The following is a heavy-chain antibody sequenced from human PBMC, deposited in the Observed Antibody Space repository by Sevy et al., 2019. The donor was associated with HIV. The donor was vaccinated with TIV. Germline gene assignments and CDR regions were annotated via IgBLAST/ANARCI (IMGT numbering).Heavy chain of an antibody. J-gene: IGHJ4*02. CDR3: ETGGEGILEWSD. CDR2: INPNSGDT. D-gene: IGHD3-3*02. CDR1: GYTFTDYR. V-gene: IGHV1-2*06. Sequence: ASVKVSCKASGYTFTDYRIHWVRQAPGQGPEWMGRINPNSGDTNYAQKFQGRVILTRDTSISTVYMELSRLKSDDTALYSCETGGEGILEWSDWGQGTLVTVSS.